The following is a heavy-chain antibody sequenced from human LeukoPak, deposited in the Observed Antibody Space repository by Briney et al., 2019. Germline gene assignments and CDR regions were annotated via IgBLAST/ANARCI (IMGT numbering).Heavy chain of an antibody. CDR2: IYYSGSA. CDR1: GDSLSSTTYY. J-gene: IGHJ3*02. D-gene: IGHD6-19*01. CDR3: ARAVAGDDAFDI. V-gene: IGHV4-39*07. Sequence: PSETLSLTCTVSGDSLSSTTYYWGWIRQPPGKGLEWIGSIYYSGSAYDNPALKSRVTISVDTSKNQFSLKLSSVTAADTAVYYCARAVAGDDAFDIWGQGTMVTVSS.